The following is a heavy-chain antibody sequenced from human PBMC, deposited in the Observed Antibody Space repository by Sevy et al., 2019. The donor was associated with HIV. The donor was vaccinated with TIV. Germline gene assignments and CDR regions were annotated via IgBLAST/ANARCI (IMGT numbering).Heavy chain of an antibody. Sequence: GGSLRLSCAASGFTFSSYSMNWVRQAPGKGLEWISYISYGSSTIYYEDSVKGRFTVSRDNAKNSLYLQMNSLRAEDTAVYYCARGVAALPGYYYGMDVWGQWTTVTVSS. CDR2: ISYGSSTI. CDR1: GFTFSSYS. D-gene: IGHD6-6*01. J-gene: IGHJ6*02. CDR3: ARGVAALPGYYYGMDV. V-gene: IGHV3-48*01.